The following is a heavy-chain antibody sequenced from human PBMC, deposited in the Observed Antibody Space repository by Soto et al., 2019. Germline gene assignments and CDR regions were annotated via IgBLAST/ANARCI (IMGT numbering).Heavy chain of an antibody. CDR2: IYYSGST. CDR1: GGSISSSSYY. Sequence: SETLSLTCTVSGGSISSSSYYWGWIRQPPGKGLEWIGSIYYSGSTYYNPSLKSRVTISVDTSKNQFSLKLSSVTAADTAVYYCARWATVTPSYWGQGTLVTVSS. CDR3: ARWATVTPSY. D-gene: IGHD4-17*01. J-gene: IGHJ4*02. V-gene: IGHV4-39*01.